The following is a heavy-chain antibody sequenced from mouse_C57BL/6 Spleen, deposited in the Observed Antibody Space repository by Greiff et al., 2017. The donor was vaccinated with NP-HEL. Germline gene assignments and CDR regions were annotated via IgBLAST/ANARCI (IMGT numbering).Heavy chain of an antibody. CDR2: IHPNSGST. CDR1: GYTFTSYW. V-gene: IGHV1-64*01. CDR3: ARGDYGSTYWYFEV. D-gene: IGHD1-1*01. J-gene: IGHJ1*03. Sequence: QVQLQQPGAELVKPGASVKLSCKASGYTFTSYWMHWVKQRPGQGLEWIGMIHPNSGSTNYNEKFKSKATLTVDKSSSTAYMQLSSLTSEDSAVYYCARGDYGSTYWYFEVWGTGTTVTVSS.